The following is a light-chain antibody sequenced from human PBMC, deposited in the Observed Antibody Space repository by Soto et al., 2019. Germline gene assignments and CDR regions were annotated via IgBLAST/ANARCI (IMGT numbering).Light chain of an antibody. J-gene: IGLJ1*01. CDR2: EVY. CDR1: SSDVGGYNY. CDR3: YSYTTSTTRI. V-gene: IGLV2-14*01. Sequence: QSALTQPASVSGSPGQSITISCTGTSSDVGGYNYVSWYQQHPGKAPKLIIYEVYYRPSGVSNRFSGSKSGNTASLSISGLQAEDEADYYCYSYTTSTTRIFGTGTKLTVL.